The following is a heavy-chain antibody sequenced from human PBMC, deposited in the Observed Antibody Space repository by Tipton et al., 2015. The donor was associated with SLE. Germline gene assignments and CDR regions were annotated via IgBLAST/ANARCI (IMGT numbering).Heavy chain of an antibody. J-gene: IGHJ6*02. CDR1: GGSISSHY. V-gene: IGHV4-59*11. Sequence: TLSLTCTVSGGSISSHYWSWIRQLPGKGLEWIGYINYSGKTSYNPSLKSRVPISVDTSKNQFSLKLTSVTPADTAVYYFARGMVQGDIGGRDVWGQGTAVIVPS. D-gene: IGHD3-10*01. CDR3: ARGMVQGDIGGRDV. CDR2: INYSGKT.